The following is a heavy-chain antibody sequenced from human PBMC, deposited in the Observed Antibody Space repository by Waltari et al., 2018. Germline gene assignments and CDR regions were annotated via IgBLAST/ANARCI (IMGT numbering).Heavy chain of an antibody. J-gene: IGHJ4*02. V-gene: IGHV3-7*01. Sequence: EAQLVQSGGGLVQPGGSLTLSRAASGFPISRFWMTWTRQAPGQGLQWVAHIGPDGSDKYYVDSVKGRFTISRDNAENSLLLQMSSLRVEDTALYYCVGWNDPINSWGQGTLVAVSS. CDR1: GFPISRFW. D-gene: IGHD1-1*01. CDR2: IGPDGSDK. CDR3: VGWNDPINS.